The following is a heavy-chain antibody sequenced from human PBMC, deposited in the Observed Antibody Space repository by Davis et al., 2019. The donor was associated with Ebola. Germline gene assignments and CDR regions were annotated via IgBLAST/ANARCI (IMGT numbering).Heavy chain of an antibody. Sequence: PGGSLRLSCSASGFPCDNYAMSWVRQSPEKGLEWVSGISASGGSQAYADFVKGRFTISRDNSKNTLYLQMNSLRAEDTAVYYCATLYYGMDVWGQGTTVTVSS. J-gene: IGHJ6*02. CDR1: GFPCDNYA. V-gene: IGHV3-23*01. CDR2: ISASGGSQ. CDR3: ATLYYGMDV.